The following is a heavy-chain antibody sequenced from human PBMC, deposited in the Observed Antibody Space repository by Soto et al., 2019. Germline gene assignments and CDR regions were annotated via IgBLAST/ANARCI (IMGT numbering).Heavy chain of an antibody. CDR1: GYTFTYRY. CDR2: ITAYNGNT. J-gene: IGHJ4*02. CDR3: AREAVRGVIKRFDY. D-gene: IGHD3-10*01. Sequence: SVKVSCKASGYTFTYRYLHRVRQAPGQALEWMGWITAYNGNTNYAQKFQDRVTMTTDTSTSTAYMELRSLRSDDTAVYYCAREAVRGVIKRFDYWGQGTLVTVSX. V-gene: IGHV1-45*02.